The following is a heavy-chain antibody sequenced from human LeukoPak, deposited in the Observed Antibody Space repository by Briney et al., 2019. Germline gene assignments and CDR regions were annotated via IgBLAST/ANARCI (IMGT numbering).Heavy chain of an antibody. CDR1: GYTFTSYY. CDR2: INPSGGST. V-gene: IGHV1-46*01. D-gene: IGHD2-21*02. J-gene: IGHJ6*03. CDR3: ARVGVAPGVVTAMGDYYYYYMDV. Sequence: ASVKVSCKASGYTFTSYYMHWVRQAPGQGLEWMGIINPSGGSTSYAQKFQGRVTMTRDMSTSTVYMELSSLRSEDTAVYYCARVGVAPGVVTAMGDYYYYYMDVWGKGTTVTVSS.